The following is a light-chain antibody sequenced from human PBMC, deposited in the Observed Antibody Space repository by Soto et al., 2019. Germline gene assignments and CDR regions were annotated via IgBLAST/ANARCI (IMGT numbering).Light chain of an antibody. CDR2: DAS. CDR1: LNVNSY. V-gene: IGKV3-11*01. CDR3: KQRSSWPPNT. J-gene: IGKJ5*01. Sequence: VVTHSPATLSLSPKEGVTLSCRASLNVNSYLAWYQQKPGQAPRLLLYDASNGAAGIPARFSGSGAGTDFTLTISSLEHEDDAIYYCKQRSSWPPNTFGQGTSLE.